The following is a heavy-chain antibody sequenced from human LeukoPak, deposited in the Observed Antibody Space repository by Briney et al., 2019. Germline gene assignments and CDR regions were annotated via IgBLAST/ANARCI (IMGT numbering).Heavy chain of an antibody. J-gene: IGHJ3*02. CDR1: GFSVRTTY. CDR2: VYTGGGT. Sequence: GGSLRLSCVVSGFSVRTTYMSWVRQAPGKGPEWVSVVYTGGGTDHADSVKGRFTISRDNAKNSLYLQMNSLRAEDTALYYCARYNWNYDAFDIWGQGTMVTVSS. D-gene: IGHD1-7*01. V-gene: IGHV3-53*01. CDR3: ARYNWNYDAFDI.